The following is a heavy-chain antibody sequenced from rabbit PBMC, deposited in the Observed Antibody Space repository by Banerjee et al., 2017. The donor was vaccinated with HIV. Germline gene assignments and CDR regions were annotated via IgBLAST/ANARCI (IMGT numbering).Heavy chain of an antibody. J-gene: IGHJ4*01. CDR2: IYAGSSGNT. Sequence: QEQLEESGGDLVKPEGSLTLTCTASGFSFSSSYWICWVRQAPGKGLEWIACIYAGSSGNTYYASWAKGRFTISKTSSTTVTLQMTSLTVADTATYFCARDLAGVIGWNFGLWGPGTLVTVS. V-gene: IGHV1S45*01. CDR1: GFSFSSSYW. CDR3: ARDLAGVIGWNFGL. D-gene: IGHD4-1*01.